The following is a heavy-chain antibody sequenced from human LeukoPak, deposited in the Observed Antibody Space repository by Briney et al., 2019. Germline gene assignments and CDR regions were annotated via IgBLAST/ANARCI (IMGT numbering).Heavy chain of an antibody. CDR1: GGTFSSYA. CDR3: ATSLEADPYCSSTSCYGSYYYYGMDV. V-gene: IGHV1-69*13. Sequence: GASVKVSCKASGGTFSSYAISWVRQAPGQGLEWMGGIIPIFGTANYAQKSQGRVTITADESTSTAYMELSSLRSEDTAVYYCATSLEADPYCSSTSCYGSYYYYGMDVWGQGTTVTVSS. CDR2: IIPIFGTA. J-gene: IGHJ6*02. D-gene: IGHD2-2*01.